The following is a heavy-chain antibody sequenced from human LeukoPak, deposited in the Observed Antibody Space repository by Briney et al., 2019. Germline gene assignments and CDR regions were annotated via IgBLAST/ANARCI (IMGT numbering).Heavy chain of an antibody. CDR1: GFTFSSYA. J-gene: IGHJ3*02. Sequence: GGSLRLSCAASGFTFSSYAMSWVRQAPGKGLEWVSAISGSGGSTYYADPVKGRFTISRDNSKNTLYLQMNSLRAEDTAVYYCATRIAVAGIRSAFDIWGQGTMVTVSS. V-gene: IGHV3-23*01. CDR3: ATRIAVAGIRSAFDI. D-gene: IGHD6-19*01. CDR2: ISGSGGST.